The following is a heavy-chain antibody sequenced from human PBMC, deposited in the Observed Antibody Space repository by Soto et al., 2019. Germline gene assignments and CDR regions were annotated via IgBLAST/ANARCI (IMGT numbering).Heavy chain of an antibody. J-gene: IGHJ1*01. Sequence: SVKVSCKASGGTFSSFGISWVRQAPGQGLEWMGGIIPVFGRPNYAQRFRGRLTITADESTNTCYMELIDLESEDTAVYYCAREGSGYNFWGQGTQVTVS. CDR1: GGTFSSFG. CDR2: IIPVFGRP. D-gene: IGHD5-12*01. CDR3: AREGSGYNF. V-gene: IGHV1-69*13.